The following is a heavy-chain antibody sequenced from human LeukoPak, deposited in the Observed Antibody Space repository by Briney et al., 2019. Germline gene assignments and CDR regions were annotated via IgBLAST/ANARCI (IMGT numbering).Heavy chain of an antibody. Sequence: PGGSLRLSCAASGSTFSSYAMYWVRQAPGKGLEWVSAISGSGGSTYYEDSVKGRFTTSRDNSQNTLYLQMNSLRPEDTAVYYCAKDARRTFGLSSGLYRGSYYFDYWGQGTLVTVSS. V-gene: IGHV3-23*01. J-gene: IGHJ4*02. CDR3: AKDARRTFGLSSGLYRGSYYFDY. CDR2: ISGSGGST. D-gene: IGHD6-19*01. CDR1: GSTFSSYA.